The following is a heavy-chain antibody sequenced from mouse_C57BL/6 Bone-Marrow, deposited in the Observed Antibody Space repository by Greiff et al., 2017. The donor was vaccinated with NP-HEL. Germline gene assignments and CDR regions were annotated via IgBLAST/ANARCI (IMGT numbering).Heavy chain of an antibody. Sequence: VQLQQSVAELVRPGASVKLSCTASGFNIKNTYMHWVKQRPEQGLEWIGVINPGSGGTNYNEKFKGKATLTADKSSSTAYMQLSSLTSEDSAVYFCARGLRRRAWFAYWGQGTLVTVSA. J-gene: IGHJ3*01. D-gene: IGHD2-4*01. CDR1: GFNIKNTY. CDR2: INPGSGGT. V-gene: IGHV14-3*01. CDR3: ARGLRRRAWFAY.